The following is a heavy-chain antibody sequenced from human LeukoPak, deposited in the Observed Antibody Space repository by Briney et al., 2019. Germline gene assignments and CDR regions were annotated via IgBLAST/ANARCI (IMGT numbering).Heavy chain of an antibody. V-gene: IGHV3-23*01. CDR1: GFTFSSYA. CDR3: AKHLDYYGSGSFDY. Sequence: GRSLRLSCAASGFTFSSYAMSWVRQAPGKGLEWVSAISGSGGSTYYADSVKGRFTISRDNSKNTLYLQMNSLRAEDTAVYYCAKHLDYYGSGSFDYWGQGTLVTVSS. J-gene: IGHJ4*02. CDR2: ISGSGGST. D-gene: IGHD3-10*01.